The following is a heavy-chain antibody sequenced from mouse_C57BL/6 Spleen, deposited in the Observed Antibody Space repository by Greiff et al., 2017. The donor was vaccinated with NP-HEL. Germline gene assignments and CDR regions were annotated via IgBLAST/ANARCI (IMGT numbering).Heavy chain of an antibody. CDR3: AREGRGWGFAY. D-gene: IGHD1-1*02. CDR2: INSDGGST. V-gene: IGHV5-2*01. CDR1: EYEFPSHD. J-gene: IGHJ3*01. Sequence: EVQGVESGGGLVQPGESLKLSCESNEYEFPSHDMSWVRKTPEKRLELVAAINSDGGSTYYPDTMERRFIISRDNTKKNLYLQMSSGRSEEKAVYNGAREGRGWGFAYWGQGTLVTVSA.